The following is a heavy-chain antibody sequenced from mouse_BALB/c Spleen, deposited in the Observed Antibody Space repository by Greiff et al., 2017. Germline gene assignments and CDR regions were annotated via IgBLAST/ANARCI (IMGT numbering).Heavy chain of an antibody. J-gene: IGHJ1*01. CDR1: GYTFSSYW. V-gene: IGHV1-9*01. Sequence: QVQLQQSGAELMKPGASVKISCKATGYTFSSYWIEWVKQRPGHGLEWIGEILPGSGSTNYNEKFKGKATFTADTSSNTAYMQLSSLTSEDSAVYYCARQYGNPYWYFDVWGAGTTVTVSS. CDR2: ILPGSGST. D-gene: IGHD2-10*02. CDR3: ARQYGNPYWYFDV.